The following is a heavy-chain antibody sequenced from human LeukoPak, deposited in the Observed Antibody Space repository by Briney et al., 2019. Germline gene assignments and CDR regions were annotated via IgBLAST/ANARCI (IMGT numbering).Heavy chain of an antibody. CDR3: EGTYYYDSSDDY. D-gene: IGHD3-22*01. CDR1: GFTFRSYA. CDR2: ISGSGTST. Sequence: PGGSLRLSCAASGFTFRSYAMSWVRQAPGQGLELVLAISGSGTSTYYADPVKGRFTISRDNSKNTLYLQMNSLRAEDTAVYYCEGTYYYDSSDDYWGQGTLVTVSS. J-gene: IGHJ4*02. V-gene: IGHV3-23*01.